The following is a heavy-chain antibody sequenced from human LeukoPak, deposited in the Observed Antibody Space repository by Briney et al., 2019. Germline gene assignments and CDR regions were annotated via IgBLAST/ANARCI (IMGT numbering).Heavy chain of an antibody. CDR3: ARLRGLYSDTNRYQTALDC. D-gene: IGHD1-26*01. V-gene: IGHV3-48*03. J-gene: IGHJ4*02. CDR2: ISSSGSTI. Sequence: GGSLRLSCAASGFTFSSFEMNWVRQAPGKGLEWVSYISSSGSTIYYADSVKGRFTISRDNAKNSLYLQMNSLRAEDTAVYYCARLRGLYSDTNRYQTALDCWGQGTLVTVSS. CDR1: GFTFSSFE.